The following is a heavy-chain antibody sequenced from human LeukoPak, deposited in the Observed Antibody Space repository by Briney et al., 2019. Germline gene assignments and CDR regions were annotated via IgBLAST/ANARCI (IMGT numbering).Heavy chain of an antibody. J-gene: IGHJ4*02. D-gene: IGHD1/OR15-1a*01. Sequence: PGGSLRLSCAASEFTFSSYSMNWVRQAPGKGLEWVSYITNSGNSKSYADSVKGRFTISRDNTKNSLFLQMNSLRAEDTAMYYCAKGTKPVMTIPDYWGQGILVTVSS. CDR1: EFTFSSYS. CDR3: AKGTKPVMTIPDY. CDR2: ITNSGNSK. V-gene: IGHV3-48*01.